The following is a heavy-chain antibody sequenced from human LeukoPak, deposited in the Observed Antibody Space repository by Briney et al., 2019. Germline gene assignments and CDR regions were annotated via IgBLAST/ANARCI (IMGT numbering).Heavy chain of an antibody. J-gene: IGHJ4*02. D-gene: IGHD3-10*01. CDR2: IYYGGSA. V-gene: IGHV4-39*01. CDR3: ARHPPYGSRSWGAYYFDH. CDR1: GDFISSSNFY. Sequence: PSETLSLTCTVSGDFISSSNFYWGWIRQPPGKGLEWIGSIYYGGSAFYSPSLKSRVTISVDASKNQFSLNLSSVTAADTDVYYCARHPPYGSRSWGAYYFDHWGQGDLVTVSS.